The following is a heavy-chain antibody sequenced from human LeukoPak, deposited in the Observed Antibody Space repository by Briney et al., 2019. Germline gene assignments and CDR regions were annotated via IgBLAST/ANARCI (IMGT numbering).Heavy chain of an antibody. Sequence: SETLSLTCTVSGGSISSYYWSWIRQPPGKGLEWIGYIYYSGSTNYNPSLKSRVTISVDTSKNQFSLKLSSVTAADTAVYYCARMYSSGWYYFDYWGQGTLVTVSS. CDR1: GGSISSYY. J-gene: IGHJ4*02. V-gene: IGHV4-59*08. CDR2: IYYSGST. CDR3: ARMYSSGWYYFDY. D-gene: IGHD6-19*01.